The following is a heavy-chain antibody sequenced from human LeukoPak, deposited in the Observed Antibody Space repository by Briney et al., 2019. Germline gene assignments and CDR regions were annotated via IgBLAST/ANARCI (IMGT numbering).Heavy chain of an antibody. J-gene: IGHJ6*02. CDR1: GGTFSSYA. CDR3: ARAPDTAMADYYYGMDV. CDR2: IIPILGIA. D-gene: IGHD5-18*01. Sequence: GASVKVSCKASGGTFSSYAISWVRQAPGQGLEWMGRIIPILGIANYAQKFQGRVTITADKSTSTAYMELSSLRSEDTAVYYCARAPDTAMADYYYGMDVWGQGTTVTVSS. V-gene: IGHV1-69*04.